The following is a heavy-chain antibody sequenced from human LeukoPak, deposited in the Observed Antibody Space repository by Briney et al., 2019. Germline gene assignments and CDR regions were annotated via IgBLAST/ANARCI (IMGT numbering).Heavy chain of an antibody. J-gene: IGHJ4*02. CDR1: GFTFSSYE. CDR2: ISRSGSTI. CDR3: ARDTSGYNTFDY. V-gene: IGHV3-48*03. Sequence: GSLRLSCTASGFTFSSYEMNWVRQAPGKGLEWASYISRSGSTIYYADSVKGRFTISRDNAKNSLYLQMNSLRAEDTAVYYCARDTSGYNTFDYWGQGTLVTVSS. D-gene: IGHD5-12*01.